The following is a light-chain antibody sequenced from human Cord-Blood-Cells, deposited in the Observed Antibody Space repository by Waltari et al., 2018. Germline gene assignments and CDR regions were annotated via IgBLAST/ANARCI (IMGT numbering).Light chain of an antibody. CDR2: YKSDSDK. CDR1: SGINVGTYR. Sequence: QAVLTQPSSLSASPGASSSLTCTLRSGINVGTYRIYWYQQKPGSPPQYLLRYKSDSDKQQGSGVPSRFSGSKDASANTGILRISGLQSEDEADYYCMIWHSSAWVFGGGTKLTVL. CDR3: MIWHSSAWV. V-gene: IGLV5-45*02. J-gene: IGLJ3*02.